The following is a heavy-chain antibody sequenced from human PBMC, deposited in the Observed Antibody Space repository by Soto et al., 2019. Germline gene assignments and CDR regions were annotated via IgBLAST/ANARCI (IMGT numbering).Heavy chain of an antibody. J-gene: IGHJ4*02. CDR2: ISAYNGNT. V-gene: IGHV1-18*01. Sequence: ASVKVSCKASGYTFTSYGISWVRQAPGQGLEWMGWISAYNGNTNYAQKLQGRVTMTTDTSTSTAYMELRSLRSDDTAVYYCARRRYDILTGYYFDYWGQGTLVTVSS. D-gene: IGHD3-9*01. CDR1: GYTFTSYG. CDR3: ARRRYDILTGYYFDY.